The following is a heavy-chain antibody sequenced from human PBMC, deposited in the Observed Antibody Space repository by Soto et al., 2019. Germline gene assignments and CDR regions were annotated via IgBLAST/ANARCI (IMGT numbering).Heavy chain of an antibody. V-gene: IGHV4-4*07. CDR1: GASINTYH. D-gene: IGHD2-21*02. J-gene: IGHJ4*02. CDR3: VRQRTSVVTQAYFDV. CDR2: MYTSRNT. Sequence: SETLSLTCTVSGASINTYHWSLIRQPAGKGLEWIGRMYTSRNTDYNPSLQSRVTMSLNTSKNEFSLKLSSVTAADTAVYYCVRQRTSVVTQAYFDVWGPGSLVTVSS.